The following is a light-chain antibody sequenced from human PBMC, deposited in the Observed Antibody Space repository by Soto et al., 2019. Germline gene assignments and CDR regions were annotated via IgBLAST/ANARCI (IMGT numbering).Light chain of an antibody. CDR1: QSISDY. J-gene: IGKJ3*01. Sequence: DIQMTQSPSSLSASVGDRVAITCRSSQSISDYLNWYQQKPGKALKLLIYGASNLQSGVPPRFSGSGSGSEFTLTISGLQPDDFAIYFCQQSYSLPLTFGPRTKVDV. CDR3: QQSYSLPLT. CDR2: GAS. V-gene: IGKV1-39*01.